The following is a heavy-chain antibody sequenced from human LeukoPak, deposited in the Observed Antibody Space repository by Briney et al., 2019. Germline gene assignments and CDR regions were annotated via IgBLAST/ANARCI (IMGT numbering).Heavy chain of an antibody. CDR1: GFTFSTYA. J-gene: IGHJ4*02. CDR3: AKDGVYSGSYYEDY. CDR2: ISGGGGDT. D-gene: IGHD1-26*01. Sequence: GGSLRLSCAASGFTFSTYAMTWVRQAPGKGLELVSAISGGGGDTSYADSVKGRFTISRDNSKNTVYLQMNSLRAEDTAVYYCAKDGVYSGSYYEDYWGQGTLVTVSS. V-gene: IGHV3-23*01.